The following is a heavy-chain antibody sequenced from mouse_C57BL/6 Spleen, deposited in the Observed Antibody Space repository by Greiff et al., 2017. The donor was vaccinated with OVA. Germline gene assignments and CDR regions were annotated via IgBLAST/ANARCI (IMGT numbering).Heavy chain of an antibody. Sequence: QVQLQQPGAELVKPGASVKMSCKASGYTFTSYWITWVKQRPGQGLEWIGDIYPGSGSTNYNEKFKSKATLTVDTSSSTAYMQLNSLTSEDSAVYYCARDSNYVGGFAYWGQGTLVTVSA. CDR1: GYTFTSYW. J-gene: IGHJ3*01. CDR3: ARDSNYVGGFAY. CDR2: IYPGSGST. V-gene: IGHV1-55*01. D-gene: IGHD2-5*01.